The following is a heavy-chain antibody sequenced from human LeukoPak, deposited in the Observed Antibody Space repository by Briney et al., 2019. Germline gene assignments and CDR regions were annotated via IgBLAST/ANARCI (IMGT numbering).Heavy chain of an antibody. CDR3: AKDGLAAAGTRTDYYYMDV. D-gene: IGHD6-13*01. CDR2: ISWDGGTA. J-gene: IGHJ6*03. Sequence: GGSLRLSCAASGFTFDDYTIHWVRQAPGKGLEWVSLISWDGGTAYCADSVRGRFTISRDNSKNSLYLQMDSLRDEDTALYYCAKDGLAAAGTRTDYYYMDVWGKGTPVTVSS. CDR1: GFTFDDYT. V-gene: IGHV3-43D*03.